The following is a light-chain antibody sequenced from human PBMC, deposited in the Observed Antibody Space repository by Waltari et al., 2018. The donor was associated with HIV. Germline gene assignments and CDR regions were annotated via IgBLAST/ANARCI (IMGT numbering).Light chain of an antibody. CDR1: SEHSHFA. Sequence: QIILTQSPSASASPGASVKPTCTPSSEHSHFAIARLKQQPEKGPRDLMKLNSDGSHTKGDGIPDRFSGSSSGAERYRSISSLHSDDEADYYCQTWGMGIVVFGGGTKLTVL. J-gene: IGLJ3*02. CDR3: QTWGMGIVV. V-gene: IGLV4-69*01. CDR2: LNSDGSH.